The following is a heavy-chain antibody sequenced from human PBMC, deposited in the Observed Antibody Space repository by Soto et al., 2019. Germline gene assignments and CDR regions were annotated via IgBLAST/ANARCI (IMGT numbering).Heavy chain of an antibody. J-gene: IGHJ4*02. Sequence: QVQLVESGGGVVQPGRSLRLSCAASGFTFSSYGMHWVRQAPGKGLEWVAVIWYDGSNKYYADSVKGRFTISRDNSKNTLYLQMNSLSAEDTAVYYCARDPSGSGSSNYIYYWGQGTLVTVSS. V-gene: IGHV3-33*01. D-gene: IGHD1-26*01. CDR1: GFTFSSYG. CDR2: IWYDGSNK. CDR3: ARDPSGSGSSNYIYY.